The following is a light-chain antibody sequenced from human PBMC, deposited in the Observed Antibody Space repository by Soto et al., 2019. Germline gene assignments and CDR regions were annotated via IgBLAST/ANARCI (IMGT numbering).Light chain of an antibody. CDR1: QSVSSY. CDR2: DAP. V-gene: IGKV3-11*01. J-gene: IGKJ1*01. Sequence: EIVLTQSPGTLSLSPGERATLSCRASQSVSSYLAWYQQKPGQAPRLLIYDAPNRATGIPARFSGSGSGTEFTLTVTSLQPEDFASYFCQQYDKYSTFGHGTKVDIK. CDR3: QQYDKYST.